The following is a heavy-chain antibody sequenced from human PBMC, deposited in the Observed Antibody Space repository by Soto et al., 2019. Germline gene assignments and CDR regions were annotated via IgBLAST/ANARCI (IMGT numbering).Heavy chain of an antibody. J-gene: IGHJ4*02. CDR2: ISRSSSNI. V-gene: IGHV3-21*01. D-gene: IGHD3-9*01. CDR3: ARGGADWSIVRRKYDY. Sequence: PGESLKISCAASGFSFSTYTMDWVRQAPGKGLEWVSSISRSSSNIFYADLVKGRFTISRDNARNSLFLQMDSLRVEDTAVYYCARGGADWSIVRRKYDYWGQGTLVTVSS. CDR1: GFSFSTYT.